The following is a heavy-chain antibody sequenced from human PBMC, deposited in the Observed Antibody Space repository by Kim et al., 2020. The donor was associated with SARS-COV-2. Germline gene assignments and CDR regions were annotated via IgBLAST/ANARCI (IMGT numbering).Heavy chain of an antibody. D-gene: IGHD5-18*01. V-gene: IGHV3-30*18. J-gene: IGHJ5*02. Sequence: GGSLRLSCAASGFTFSSYGMHWVRQAPGKGLEWVAVISYDGSNKYYADSVKGRFTISRDNSKNTLYLQMNSLRAEDTAVYYCAKDPDTASVNWFDPWGQGTPVTVSS. CDR1: GFTFSSYG. CDR3: AKDPDTASVNWFDP. CDR2: ISYDGSNK.